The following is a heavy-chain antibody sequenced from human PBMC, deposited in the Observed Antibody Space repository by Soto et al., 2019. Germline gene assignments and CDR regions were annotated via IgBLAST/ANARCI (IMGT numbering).Heavy chain of an antibody. CDR3: ARTSAAGKYYYGMDV. CDR1: GYSFTSYW. J-gene: IGHJ6*02. V-gene: IGHV5-51*01. CDR2: IYPGDSDT. D-gene: IGHD6-13*01. Sequence: GESLKISCKGSGYSFTSYWIGWVRQMPGKGLEWMGIIYPGDSDTRYIPSFQGQVTISADKSISTAYLQWSSLKASDTATYYCARTSAAGKYYYGMDVWGQGTTVTVSS.